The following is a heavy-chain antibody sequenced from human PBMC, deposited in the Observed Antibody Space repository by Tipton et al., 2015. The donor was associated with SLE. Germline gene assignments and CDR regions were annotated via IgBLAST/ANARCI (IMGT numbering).Heavy chain of an antibody. CDR3: AREGDSSGWFTGDAFEI. D-gene: IGHD6-19*01. V-gene: IGHV4-61*02. Sequence: LRLSCTVSGGSISSGSYYWSWIRQPAGKGLEWIGRIYTSGSTNYNPSLKSRVTISVDTSKNQFSLKLSSVTAADTAVYYCAREGDSSGWFTGDAFEIWGQGTMVTVSS. CDR2: IYTSGST. CDR1: GGSISSGSYY. J-gene: IGHJ3*02.